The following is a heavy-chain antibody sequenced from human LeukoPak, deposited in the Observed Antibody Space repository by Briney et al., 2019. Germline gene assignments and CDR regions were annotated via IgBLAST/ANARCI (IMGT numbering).Heavy chain of an antibody. Sequence: PGGSLRLSCATSGFTFKTFWMTWVRQAPGKGLEWVASINPGGTEKYYVDSVKGRFTISRDNGADSVFLDMNSLRVEDTAVYFCARLQGGYNTYDFWGQGTLVTVSS. D-gene: IGHD3-10*01. J-gene: IGHJ4*02. CDR1: GFTFKTFW. CDR2: INPGGTEK. CDR3: ARLQGGYNTYDF. V-gene: IGHV3-7*01.